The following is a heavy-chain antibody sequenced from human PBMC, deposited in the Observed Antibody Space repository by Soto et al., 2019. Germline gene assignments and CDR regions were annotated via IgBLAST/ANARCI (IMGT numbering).Heavy chain of an antibody. V-gene: IGHV3-23*01. CDR3: AKPGGVVLYWAYQVMDV. CDR1: GFTFSNDA. CDR2: MSGGGDFT. Sequence: EVQLLESGGGLVQPGGSLRLSCAASGFTFSNDAMSWVRQASRKGLEWVSAMSGGGDFTYYADSVKGRFTISRDNSKRTLHLQMNSLRVEDTAVYYCAKPGGVVLYWAYQVMDVWGQGTTVTVSS. J-gene: IGHJ6*02. D-gene: IGHD3-3*01.